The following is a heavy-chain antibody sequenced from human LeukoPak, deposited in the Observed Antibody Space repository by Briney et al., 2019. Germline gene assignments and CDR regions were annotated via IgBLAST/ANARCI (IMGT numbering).Heavy chain of an antibody. V-gene: IGHV4-39*07. D-gene: IGHD6-13*01. J-gene: IGHJ4*02. CDR3: ARALSSSSWLPFGY. Sequence: PSETLSLTCTVSGGSISSSSYYWGWIRQPPGKGLEWIGSIYYSGSTYYNPSLKSRVTISVDTSKNQFSLKLSSVTAADTAVYYCARALSSSSWLPFGYWGQGTLVTVSS. CDR2: IYYSGST. CDR1: GGSISSSSYY.